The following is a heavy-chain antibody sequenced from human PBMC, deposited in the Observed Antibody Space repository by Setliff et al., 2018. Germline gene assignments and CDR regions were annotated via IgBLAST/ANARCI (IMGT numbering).Heavy chain of an antibody. CDR2: ISGGGVNT. CDR3: ARSKRNDWNVPSDF. Sequence: LRLSCAASGFTFSDNVMSWVRQAPGKGLEWVSGISGGGVNTYYADSVKGRFTISRDNSKSTLFLQMSSLRAEDTAVYYCARSKRNDWNVPSDFWGQGTLVTVSS. V-gene: IGHV3-23*01. CDR1: GFTFSDNV. J-gene: IGHJ4*02. D-gene: IGHD1-1*01.